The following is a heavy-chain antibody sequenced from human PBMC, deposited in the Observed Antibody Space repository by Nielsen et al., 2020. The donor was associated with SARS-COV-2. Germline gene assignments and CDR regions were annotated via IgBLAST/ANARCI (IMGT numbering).Heavy chain of an antibody. V-gene: IGHV1-69*13. CDR2: IIPIFGTA. Sequence: SVKVSCKASGGTFSSYAISWVRQAPGQGLEWMGGIIPIFGTANYAQKFQGRVTITADEATSTAYMELSSLRSEDTAVYYCARRYNSGRGMSYFDYWGQGTLVTVSS. CDR3: ARRYNSGRGMSYFDY. D-gene: IGHD6-19*01. CDR1: GGTFSSYA. J-gene: IGHJ4*02.